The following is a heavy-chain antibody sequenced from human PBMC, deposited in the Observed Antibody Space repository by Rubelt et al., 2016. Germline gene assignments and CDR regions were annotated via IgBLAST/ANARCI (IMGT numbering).Heavy chain of an antibody. J-gene: IGHJ5*02. CDR1: GGSFSGYY. CDR3: ARGGIQLWPRWAGWFDP. V-gene: IGHV4-34*01. CDR2: INHSGST. D-gene: IGHD5-18*01. Sequence: QVQLQQWGAGLLKPSETLSLTCAVYGGSFSGYYWSWIRQPPGKGLEWIGEINHSGSTNYNPSLKSRVTISVDTSKNQFSLKLSSVTAADTAVYYCARGGIQLWPRWAGWFDPWGQGTLVTVSS.